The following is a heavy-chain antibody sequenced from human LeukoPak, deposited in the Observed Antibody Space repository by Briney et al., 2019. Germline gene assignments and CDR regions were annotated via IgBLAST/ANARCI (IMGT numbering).Heavy chain of an antibody. J-gene: IGHJ4*02. Sequence: PSETLSLTCTVSGGSISSSSYYWGWIRQPPGKGLEWIGSIYYSGSTYYNPSLKSRVTISVDTSKNQFSLKLSSVTAADTAVYYCARGGDLRPNYFDYWGQGTLVTVSS. CDR1: GGSISSSSYY. D-gene: IGHD3-10*01. CDR3: ARGGDLRPNYFDY. CDR2: IYYSGST. V-gene: IGHV4-39*07.